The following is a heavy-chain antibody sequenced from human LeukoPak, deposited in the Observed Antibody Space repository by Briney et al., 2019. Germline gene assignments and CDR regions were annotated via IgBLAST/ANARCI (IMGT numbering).Heavy chain of an antibody. Sequence: GGSLRLSCAASGFTFSSYAMHWVRQAPGKGLEWVAVISYDGSNKYYADSVKGRFTISRDDSKNTLYLQVNSLRAEDTAVYYCARSRYYYDRWGQGTMVTVSS. CDR2: ISYDGSNK. CDR1: GFTFSSYA. CDR3: ARSRYYYDR. J-gene: IGHJ3*01. D-gene: IGHD3-22*01. V-gene: IGHV3-30-3*01.